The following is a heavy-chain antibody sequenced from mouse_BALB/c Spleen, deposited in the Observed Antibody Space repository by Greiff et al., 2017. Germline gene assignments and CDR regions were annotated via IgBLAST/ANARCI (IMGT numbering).Heavy chain of an antibody. CDR2: IDPANGNT. CDR1: GFNIKDAY. CDR3: DRGLEGYCYAMDY. V-gene: IGHV14-3*02. D-gene: IGHD2-2*01. J-gene: IGHJ4*01. Sequence: VQLQQSGAELVKPGASVKLSCTASGFNIKDAYMHWVQQSPEQGLEWIGRIDPANGNTKSDPKFQGKATITADTSSNTAYLQLSRLTSEDTAVYYCDRGLEGYCYAMDYWGQGTSVTVSS.